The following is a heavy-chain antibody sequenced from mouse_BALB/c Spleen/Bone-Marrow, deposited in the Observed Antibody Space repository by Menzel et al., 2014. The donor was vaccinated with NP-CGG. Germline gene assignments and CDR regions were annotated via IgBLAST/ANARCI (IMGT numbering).Heavy chain of an antibody. D-gene: IGHD1-1*01. CDR2: INPSNGRT. V-gene: IGHV1S81*02. CDR3: ARLIYGSSYIVDS. Sequence: VQLQQSGAGLVKPGASVKLSCKASGYTFTGYWMHWVKQRPGQGLEWIGEINPSNGRTNYNEKFKSMATLTVDKSSSTAYMQLSSLTFEDSAVFYCARLIYGSSYIVDSWGQGTSVTVSS. CDR1: GYTFTGYW. J-gene: IGHJ4*01.